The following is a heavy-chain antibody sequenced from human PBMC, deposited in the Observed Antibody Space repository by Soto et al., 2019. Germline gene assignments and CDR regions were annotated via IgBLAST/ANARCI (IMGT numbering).Heavy chain of an antibody. D-gene: IGHD6-19*01. V-gene: IGHV3-23*01. Sequence: VGSLRLSCAASGFTFSSYAMSWVRQAPGKGLEWVSAISGSGGSTYYADSVKGRFTISRDNSKNTLYLQMNSLRAEDTAVYYCARDNGSGWYFGGAFDIWGQGTMVTVSS. CDR3: ARDNGSGWYFGGAFDI. J-gene: IGHJ3*02. CDR1: GFTFSSYA. CDR2: ISGSGGST.